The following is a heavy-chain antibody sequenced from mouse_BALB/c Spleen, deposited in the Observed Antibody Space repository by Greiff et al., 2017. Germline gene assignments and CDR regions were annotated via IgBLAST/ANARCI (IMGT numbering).Heavy chain of an antibody. J-gene: IGHJ4*01. CDR1: GFTFTDYY. Sequence: EVQLVESGGGLVQPGGSLRLSCATSGFTFTDYYMSWVRQPPGKALEWLGFIRNKANGYTTEYSASVKGRFTISRDNSQSILYLQMNTLRAEDSATYYCARDRGDYPYYAMDYWGQGTSVTVSS. V-gene: IGHV7-3*02. CDR2: IRNKANGYTT. CDR3: ARDRGDYPYYAMDY. D-gene: IGHD2-4*01.